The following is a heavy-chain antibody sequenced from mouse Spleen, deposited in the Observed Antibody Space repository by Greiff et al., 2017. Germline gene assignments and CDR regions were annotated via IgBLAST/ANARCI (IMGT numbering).Heavy chain of an antibody. V-gene: IGHV1-78*01. J-gene: IGHJ4*01. CDR3: AREGVYYGNYEDAMDY. Sequence: VQLQQSDAELVKPGASVKISCKVSGYTFTDHTIHWMKQRPEQGLEWIGYIYPRDGSTKYNEKFKGKAILTADKSSSTAYMQLNSLTSEDSAVYFCAREGVYYGNYEDAMDYWGQGTSVTVSS. D-gene: IGHD2-1*01. CDR1: GYTFTDHT. CDR2: IYPRDGST.